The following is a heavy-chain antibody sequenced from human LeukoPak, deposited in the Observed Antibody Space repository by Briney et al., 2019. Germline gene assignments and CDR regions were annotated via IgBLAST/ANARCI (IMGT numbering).Heavy chain of an antibody. J-gene: IGHJ2*01. CDR3: ARVYYSNSYDYWYFDL. D-gene: IGHD6-13*01. V-gene: IGHV1-8*01. Sequence: ASVKVSCKASGYTFTSYDINWVRQATGQGLEWMGWMNPNSGNTGYAQKFQGRVTMTRNTSISTAYMELSSLRSEDTAVYYCARVYYSNSYDYWYFDLWGRGTLVTVSS. CDR2: MNPNSGNT. CDR1: GYTFTSYD.